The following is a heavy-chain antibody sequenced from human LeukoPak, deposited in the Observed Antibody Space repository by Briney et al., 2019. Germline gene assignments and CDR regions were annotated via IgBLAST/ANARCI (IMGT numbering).Heavy chain of an antibody. CDR2: INSDGSST. Sequence: PGGSLRLSCAASGFTFNSYWMHWVRQASGKGLVWVSRINSDGSSTSYADPVKGRFTISRDNAKNTLYLQMNSLRAEDTAVYYCARGGGPYSYGFDYWGQGTLVTVSS. V-gene: IGHV3-74*01. CDR1: GFTFNSYW. CDR3: ARGGGPYSYGFDY. J-gene: IGHJ4*02. D-gene: IGHD5-18*01.